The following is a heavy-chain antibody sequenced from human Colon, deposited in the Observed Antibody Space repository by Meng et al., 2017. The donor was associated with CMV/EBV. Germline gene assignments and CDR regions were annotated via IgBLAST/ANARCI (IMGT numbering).Heavy chain of an antibody. CDR3: ARPADVLVIAKGLDY. CDR2: INPNSGGT. J-gene: IGHJ4*02. D-gene: IGHD2-15*01. CDR1: AYTFTGYY. V-gene: IGHV1-2*02. Sequence: ASVKVSCKASAYTFTGYYMHWVRQAPGQGLEWMGWINPNSGGTNSAQKFQGRVTMTRDTSISTAYMELSRLRSDDTAVYYCARPADVLVIAKGLDYWGQGTLVTVSS.